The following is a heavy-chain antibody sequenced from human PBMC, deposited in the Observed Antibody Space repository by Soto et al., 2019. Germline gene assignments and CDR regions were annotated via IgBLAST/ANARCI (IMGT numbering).Heavy chain of an antibody. Sequence: EVQLVESGGGVLRPGGSLRLSCAASGFPFDDYGMSWVRQAPGKGLEWGSGINWNGGSTGYADSVKGRFTISRDNAKNTLYLQMNSLRSEDTDLHYCARAGCSCTSCSLRPFGIWGQGTMVTVSS. CDR2: INWNGGST. D-gene: IGHD2-2*01. CDR3: ARAGCSCTSCSLRPFGI. CDR1: GFPFDDYG. V-gene: IGHV3-20*04. J-gene: IGHJ3*02.